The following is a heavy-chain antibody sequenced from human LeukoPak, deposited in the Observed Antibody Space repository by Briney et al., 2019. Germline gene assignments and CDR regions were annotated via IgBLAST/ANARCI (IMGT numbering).Heavy chain of an antibody. D-gene: IGHD3-16*01. J-gene: IGHJ5*02. CDR1: GYTFTGYY. Sequence: ASVKVSRKASGYTFTGYYMHWVRQAPGQGLEWMGWINPNSGGTNYAQKFQGWVTMTRDTSISTAYMELSRLRSDDTAVYYCARDLSDTFGDAANWFDPWGQGTLVTVSS. CDR3: ARDLSDTFGDAANWFDP. CDR2: INPNSGGT. V-gene: IGHV1-2*04.